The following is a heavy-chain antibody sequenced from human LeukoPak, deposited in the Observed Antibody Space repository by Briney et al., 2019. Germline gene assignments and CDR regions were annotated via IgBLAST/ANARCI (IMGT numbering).Heavy chain of an antibody. CDR2: IYYSGGT. V-gene: IGHV4-59*01. CDR3: ARGMGISGAINIPKFYYYGTDV. CDR1: GASITSYY. J-gene: IGHJ6*02. D-gene: IGHD1-1*01. Sequence: SETLSLTCTVSGASITSYYWSWIRQPPGKGLEWIGNIYYSGGTNYNPSLKSRASISADTSRNQFSLTPSSVTAADTAVYFCARGMGISGAINIPKFYYYGTDVWGQGTTVTVSS.